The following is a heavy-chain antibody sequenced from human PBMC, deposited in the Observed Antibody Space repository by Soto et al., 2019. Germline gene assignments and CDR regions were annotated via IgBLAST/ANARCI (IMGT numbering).Heavy chain of an antibody. CDR3: ARATTVTNEEFDY. J-gene: IGHJ4*02. D-gene: IGHD4-17*01. Sequence: ASETLFLTCTVSGGSISSSSYYWGWIRQPPGKGLEWIGSIYYSGSTYYNPSLKSRVTISVDTSKNQFSLKLSSVTAADTAVYYCARATTVTNEEFDYWGQGTLVTAPQ. CDR1: GGSISSSSYY. V-gene: IGHV4-39*01. CDR2: IYYSGST.